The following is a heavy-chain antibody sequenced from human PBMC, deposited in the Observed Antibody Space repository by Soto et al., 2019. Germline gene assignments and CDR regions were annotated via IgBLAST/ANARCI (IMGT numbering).Heavy chain of an antibody. V-gene: IGHV4-59*01. J-gene: IGHJ4*02. D-gene: IGHD3-22*01. CDR3: AREDFRRRHYYDSSGSCFDY. CDR1: GGSTSSYY. CDR2: IYYSGST. Sequence: LSLTCTVSGGSTSSYYWSWIRQPPGKGLEWIGYIYYSGSTNYNPSLKSRVTISVDTSKNQFSLKLSSVTAADTAVYYCAREDFRRRHYYDSSGSCFDYWGQGTLVTVS.